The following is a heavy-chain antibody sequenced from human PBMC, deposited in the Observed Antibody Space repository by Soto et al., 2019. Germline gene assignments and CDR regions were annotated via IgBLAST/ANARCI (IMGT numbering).Heavy chain of an antibody. CDR3: ATPYSDYDH. D-gene: IGHD4-17*01. Sequence: PGESLKISCKGSGYTFSSYWIGWVRQMPGKGLEWMGIIYPADSDTRYSPSFQGQVTISADKSISTTYLQWSSLKASDTAMYYCATPYSDYDHWGQGTLVTVSS. CDR2: IYPADSDT. J-gene: IGHJ5*02. V-gene: IGHV5-51*01. CDR1: GYTFSSYW.